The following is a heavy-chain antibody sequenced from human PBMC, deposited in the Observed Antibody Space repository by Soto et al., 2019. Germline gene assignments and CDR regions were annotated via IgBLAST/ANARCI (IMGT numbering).Heavy chain of an antibody. V-gene: IGHV3-21*01. CDR3: ARRVLTFGGVIVRYP. CDR1: GFTFSSYS. Sequence: GGSLRLSCAASGFTFSSYSMNWVRQAPGKGLEWVSSISSSSSYIYYADSVKGRFTISRDNAKNSLYLQMNSLRAEDTAVYYCARRVLTFGGVIVRYPWGQGTLVTVSS. J-gene: IGHJ5*02. CDR2: ISSSSSYI. D-gene: IGHD3-16*02.